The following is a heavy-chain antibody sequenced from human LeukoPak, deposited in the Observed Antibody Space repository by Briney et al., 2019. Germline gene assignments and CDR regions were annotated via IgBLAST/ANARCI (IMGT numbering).Heavy chain of an antibody. CDR3: ASKLTSGY. CDR1: GFTVTSNY. CDR2: IYSGGTT. Sequence: GGSLRLSCVVSGFTVTSNYMSWVRQAPGKGLEWVSVIYSGGTTNYADSVKGRFTVYRDNSKNTLHLQMNTLRAEDTAVYYCASKLTSGYWGPGTLVTVSS. D-gene: IGHD4-17*01. V-gene: IGHV3-66*01. J-gene: IGHJ4*02.